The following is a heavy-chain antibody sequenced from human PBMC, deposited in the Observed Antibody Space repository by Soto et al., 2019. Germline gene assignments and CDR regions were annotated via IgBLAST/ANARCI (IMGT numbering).Heavy chain of an antibody. CDR2: IYYSGSSAST. CDR1: GGSISSYY. D-gene: IGHD6-13*01. V-gene: IGHV4-59*01. Sequence: SETLSLTCTVSGGSISSYYWTWIRQPPGKGLEWIGYIYYSGSSASTNYNPSLKSRVTISVDTSKKQFSLKLSSVTAADTAVYYCARDSYGSAWYLDPWGQGTLVTVSS. CDR3: ARDSYGSAWYLDP. J-gene: IGHJ5*02.